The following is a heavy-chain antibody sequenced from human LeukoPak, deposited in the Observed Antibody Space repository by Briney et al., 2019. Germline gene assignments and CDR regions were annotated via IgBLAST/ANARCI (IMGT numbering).Heavy chain of an antibody. V-gene: IGHV1-2*06. CDR3: ASLLLAFWSGYEVVY. CDR1: GYTFTGYY. D-gene: IGHD3-3*01. J-gene: IGHJ4*02. Sequence: ASVKVSCKASGYTFTGYYMHWVRQAPGQGLEWMGRINPNSGGTNYAQKFQGRVTMTRDTSISTAYMELSRLRSDDAAGYYCASLLLAFWSGYEVVYWGQGTLVTVSS. CDR2: INPNSGGT.